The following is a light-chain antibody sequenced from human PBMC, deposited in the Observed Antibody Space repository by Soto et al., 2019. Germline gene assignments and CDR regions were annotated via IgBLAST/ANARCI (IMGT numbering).Light chain of an antibody. V-gene: IGLV2-11*01. J-gene: IGLJ1*01. Sequence: QSALTQPRSVSGSHGQSVTISCTGTSSDVGGYNYVSWYQQHPGKAPKLMIYDVSKRPSGVPDRFSGSKSGNTASLTISGPQAEDEADYYCCSYAGSYTYVFGTGTKLTVL. CDR2: DVS. CDR1: SSDVGGYNY. CDR3: CSYAGSYTYV.